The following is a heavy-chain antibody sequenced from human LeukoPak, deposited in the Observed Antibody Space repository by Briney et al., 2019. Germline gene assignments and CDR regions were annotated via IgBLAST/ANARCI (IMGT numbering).Heavy chain of an antibody. V-gene: IGHV4-61*02. CDR2: IYTSGST. J-gene: IGHJ5*02. CDR3: ARDNGWNWFDP. D-gene: IGHD4-17*01. CDR1: GGSISSGSYY. Sequence: PSETLPLTCTVSGGSISSGSYYWSWIRQPAGKGLEWIGRIYTSGSTNYNPSLKSRVTISVDTSKNQFSLKLSSVTAADTVVYYCARDNGWNWFDPWGQGTLVTVSS.